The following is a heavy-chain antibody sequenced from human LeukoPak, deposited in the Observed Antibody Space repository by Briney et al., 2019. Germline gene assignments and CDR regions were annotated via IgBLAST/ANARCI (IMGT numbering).Heavy chain of an antibody. J-gene: IGHJ3*02. V-gene: IGHV4-59*01. Sequence: SETLSLTCTVSGGSISSYYWSWIRQPPGKGLEWIGYIYYSGSTNYNPSLKSRVTISVDTSKNQFSLKLSSVTAADTAVYYCARDCVGDSDAIDIWGQGTMVTVSS. CDR3: ARDCVGDSDAIDI. CDR2: IYYSGST. D-gene: IGHD2-21*01. CDR1: GGSISSYY.